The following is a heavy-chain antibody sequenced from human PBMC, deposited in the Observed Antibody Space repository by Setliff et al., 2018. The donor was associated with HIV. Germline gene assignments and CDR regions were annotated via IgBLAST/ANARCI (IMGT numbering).Heavy chain of an antibody. D-gene: IGHD6-6*01. J-gene: IGHJ4*02. V-gene: IGHV3-21*01. CDR3: ARDVGSSSYFDY. CDR2: ITSSSGYI. Sequence: PGGSLRLSCAASGFTFSSYSMNWVRQAPGKGLEWVSSITSSSGYIYYADSVKGRFTISRDNAKNSLYLQMNSLRAEDTAVYYCARDVGSSSYFDYWGQGTLVTVSS. CDR1: GFTFSSYS.